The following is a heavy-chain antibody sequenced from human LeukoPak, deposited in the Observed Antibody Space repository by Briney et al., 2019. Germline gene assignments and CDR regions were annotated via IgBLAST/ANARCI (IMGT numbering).Heavy chain of an antibody. CDR2: INPSGGST. J-gene: IGHJ4*02. D-gene: IGHD6-13*01. V-gene: IGHV1-46*01. CDR3: ARDLNQQLPDY. Sequence: ASVTVSCTASGYTFTIYYMHWVRQAPGQGLEWMGIINPSGGSTSYAQKFQGRVTMTRDTSTSTVYMELSSLRSEDTAVYYCARDLNQQLPDYWGQGTLVTVSS. CDR1: GYTFTIYY.